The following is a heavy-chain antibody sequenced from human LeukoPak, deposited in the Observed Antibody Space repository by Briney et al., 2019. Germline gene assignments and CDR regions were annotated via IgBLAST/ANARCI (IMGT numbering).Heavy chain of an antibody. Sequence: ASVKVSCKASGYTFTRFPIHWVRQAPGQGLEWMGWINVGNGDTHYSRYFQGRVTITRDISASTAYMELSSLRSEDTAVYYCARGQLGSGWYIDWGQGTLVTVSS. V-gene: IGHV1-3*01. J-gene: IGHJ4*02. CDR1: GYTFTRFP. D-gene: IGHD6-19*01. CDR2: INVGNGDT. CDR3: ARGQLGSGWYID.